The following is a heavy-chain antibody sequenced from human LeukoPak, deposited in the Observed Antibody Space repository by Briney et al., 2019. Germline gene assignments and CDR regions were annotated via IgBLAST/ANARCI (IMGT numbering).Heavy chain of an antibody. CDR2: IYHSGST. J-gene: IGHJ3*02. D-gene: IGHD2-2*01. V-gene: IGHV4-4*02. CDR1: GGSISSSNW. Sequence: SETLSLTCAVSGGSISSSNWWSWVRQPPGKGLEWIGEIYHSGSTNYNPSLKSRVTISVDKSKNQFSLKLSSVTAADTAVYYCARGWASQPRTSHAFDIWGQGTMVTVSS. CDR3: ARGWASQPRTSHAFDI.